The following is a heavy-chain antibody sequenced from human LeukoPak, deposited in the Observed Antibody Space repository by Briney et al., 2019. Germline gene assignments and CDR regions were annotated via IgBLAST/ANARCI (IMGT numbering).Heavy chain of an antibody. Sequence: PGGSLRLSCAASGFTFNTFAMNWVRQAPGKGLEWVSTITGSGGNTYHADSVKGRFTISRDNSQNTLYLQMNSLRAEDTAVYFCAKSPLDYCSSAPCYLYFDSWGQGTLVTVSS. CDR1: GFTFNTFA. J-gene: IGHJ4*02. V-gene: IGHV3-23*01. CDR3: AKSPLDYCSSAPCYLYFDS. D-gene: IGHD2-2*01. CDR2: ITGSGGNT.